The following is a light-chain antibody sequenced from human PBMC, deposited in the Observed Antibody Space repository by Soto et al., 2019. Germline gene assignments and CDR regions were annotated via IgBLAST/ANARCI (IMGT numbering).Light chain of an antibody. CDR2: EVT. J-gene: IGLJ3*02. V-gene: IGLV2-14*01. CDR3: SSYTSISTQV. CDR1: SSDIGGYNY. Sequence: QSVPTQPASVSGSPGQSITISCTGTSSDIGGYNYVSWYQQHPGKAPKLMIYEVTNRPSGVSNRFSGSKSGNTASLTISGLQAEDEADYYFSSYTSISTQVFGGGTKVTVL.